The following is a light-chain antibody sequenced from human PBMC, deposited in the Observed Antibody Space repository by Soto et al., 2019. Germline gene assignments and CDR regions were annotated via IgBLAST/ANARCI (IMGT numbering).Light chain of an antibody. CDR3: ISYTSSTALYV. V-gene: IGLV2-14*01. J-gene: IGLJ1*01. Sequence: QSALTQPASVSGSPGQSITISCTGTSSDIGGYDYVSWYQQHPDKAPKLMIYEVSNRPSGVSIRFSGSKSGNTASLTIAGLQAEDEADYYCISYTSSTALYVFGTGTKLTGL. CDR2: EVS. CDR1: SSDIGGYDY.